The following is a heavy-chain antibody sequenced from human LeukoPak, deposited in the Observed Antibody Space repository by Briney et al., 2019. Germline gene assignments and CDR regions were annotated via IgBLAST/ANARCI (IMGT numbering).Heavy chain of an antibody. CDR1: GGSITNTNYY. D-gene: IGHD4-17*01. V-gene: IGHV4-39*07. J-gene: IGHJ6*03. Sequence: SETLSLTCTVSGGSITNTNYYWAWIRQPPGKGLEWIGTIYYSGSTHDNPSLKSRVTMSVDTSKNQFSLNLTSVTAADTAVYYCARYGTYYYYYYMDVWGKGTTVTVSS. CDR3: ARYGTYYYYYYMDV. CDR2: IYYSGST.